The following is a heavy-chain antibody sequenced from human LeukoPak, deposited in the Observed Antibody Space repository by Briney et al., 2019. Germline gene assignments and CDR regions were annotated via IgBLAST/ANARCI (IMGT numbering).Heavy chain of an antibody. Sequence: GASVKVSCKASGYTFTGYYMHWVRQAPGQGLEWMGWINPNSGGSNYAQKFQGRVTMTRDTSISTAYMELSRLRSDDTAVYYCARGTISYHSDYFDYWGQGTLVTVSS. CDR2: INPNSGGS. J-gene: IGHJ4*02. CDR1: GYTFTGYY. CDR3: ARGTISYHSDYFDY. V-gene: IGHV1-2*02. D-gene: IGHD5-18*01.